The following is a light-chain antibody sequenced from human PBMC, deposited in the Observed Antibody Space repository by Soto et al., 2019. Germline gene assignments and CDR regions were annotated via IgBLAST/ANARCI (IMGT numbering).Light chain of an antibody. Sequence: QSALTQPASVSGSPGQSITISCTGTSSDIGTYNLVSWYQHHPGNAPKLMIYEATKRPSGVSSRFSGSKSGNTASLTISGLQTGDEADYYCCSYAGGSTLVFGGGTKLTVL. J-gene: IGLJ3*02. CDR3: CSYAGGSTLV. CDR1: SSDIGTYNL. CDR2: EAT. V-gene: IGLV2-23*01.